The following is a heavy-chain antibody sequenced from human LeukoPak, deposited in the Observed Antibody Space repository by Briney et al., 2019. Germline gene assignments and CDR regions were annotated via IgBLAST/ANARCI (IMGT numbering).Heavy chain of an antibody. J-gene: IGHJ3*02. CDR2: SRDKVNSYST. D-gene: IGHD1-26*01. V-gene: IGHV3-72*01. CDR1: GFTFSDLY. CDR3: VGSSGYSGNHYDPFDM. Sequence: GGSLRLSCVPSGFTFSDLYMNWVRQAPGKGLEWVGRSRDKVNSYSTVYAASVRGRFTISRDATGNSMYLQMHTLKIEDTAVYFCVGSSGYSGNHYDPFDMWGQGTMVTVSS.